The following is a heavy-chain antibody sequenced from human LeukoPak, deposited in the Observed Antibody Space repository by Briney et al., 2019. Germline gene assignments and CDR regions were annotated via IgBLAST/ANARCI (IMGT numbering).Heavy chain of an antibody. CDR2: INPNSGGT. CDR3: ARERRDCSSTSCNAFDI. CDR1: GYTFTGYY. D-gene: IGHD2-2*01. Sequence: ASVKVSCKASGYTFTGYYMHWVRQAPGQGLEWMGWINPNSGGTNYAQKFQGRVTMTRDTSISTAYMEPSRLRSDDTAVYYCARERRDCSSTSCNAFDIWGQGTMVTVSS. V-gene: IGHV1-2*02. J-gene: IGHJ3*02.